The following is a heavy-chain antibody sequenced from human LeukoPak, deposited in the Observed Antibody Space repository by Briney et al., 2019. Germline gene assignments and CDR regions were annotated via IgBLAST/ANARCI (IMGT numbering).Heavy chain of an antibody. CDR1: GFTVSNNY. J-gene: IGHJ4*02. V-gene: IGHV3-23*01. D-gene: IGHD2-15*01. CDR2: ISGSGGST. Sequence: GGSLRLSCAASGFTVSNNYMNWVRQAPGKGLEWVSAISGSGGSTYYADSVKGRFTISRDNSKNTLYLQMNSLRAEDTAVYYCAKGVCSGGSCYSPLDYWGQGTLVTVSS. CDR3: AKGVCSGGSCYSPLDY.